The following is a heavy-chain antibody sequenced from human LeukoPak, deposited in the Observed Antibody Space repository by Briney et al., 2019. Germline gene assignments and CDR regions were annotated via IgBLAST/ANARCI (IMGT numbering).Heavy chain of an antibody. CDR1: GYTFTSYA. J-gene: IGHJ4*02. D-gene: IGHD6-6*01. V-gene: IGHV1-18*01. CDR2: ISAYNGNT. CDR3: ARARSIAARRDFDY. Sequence: ASVKVSCKASGYTFTSYAMNWVRQAPGQGLEWMGWISAYNGNTNYAQKLQGRVTMTTDTSTSTAYMELRSLRSDDTAVYYCARARSIAARRDFDYWGQGTLVTVSS.